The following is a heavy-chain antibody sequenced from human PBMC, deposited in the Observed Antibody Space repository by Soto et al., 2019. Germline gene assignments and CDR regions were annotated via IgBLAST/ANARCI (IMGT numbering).Heavy chain of an antibody. D-gene: IGHD3-9*01. CDR1: GCTFSSYG. CDR3: AKDSSHDWLDYFDY. V-gene: IGHV3-30*18. Sequence: PGGSLRLSCAASGCTFSSYGMHWVRQAPGKGLEWVAVISYDGSNKYYADSVKGRFTISRDNSKNTLYLQMNSLRAEDTAVYYCAKDSSHDWLDYFDYWGQGTLVTVSS. J-gene: IGHJ4*02. CDR2: ISYDGSNK.